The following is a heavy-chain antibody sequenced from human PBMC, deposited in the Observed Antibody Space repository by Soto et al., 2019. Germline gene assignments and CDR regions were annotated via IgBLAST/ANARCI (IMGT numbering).Heavy chain of an antibody. CDR1: GASITSTTYF. CDR3: AKNLPRTGRFDY. J-gene: IGHJ4*02. CDR2: IYYIGKT. Sequence: QLQLHESGPGRVKPSETLSLTCTLSGASITSTTYFWAWIRKPPGKGLEWVGSIYYIGKTHYNPSLKSRVTISVDRSKNQFSLQMSSVTAADTAVYYCAKNLPRTGRFDYWGQGSLVTVSS. V-gene: IGHV4-39*01.